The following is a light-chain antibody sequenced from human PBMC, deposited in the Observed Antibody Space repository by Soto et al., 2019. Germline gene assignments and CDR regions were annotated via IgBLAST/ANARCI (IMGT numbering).Light chain of an antibody. V-gene: IGKV3-15*01. Sequence: EIVMTQSAVTLSGSPGERATLSCRASQSVSSNLAWYQQKPGQAPSLLIYGAFTRATGIPARFSGTGYGTEFTLTISSLQSEDFALYYCQQHNDWPLTFGQGTKVDIK. CDR1: QSVSSN. J-gene: IGKJ1*01. CDR3: QQHNDWPLT. CDR2: GAF.